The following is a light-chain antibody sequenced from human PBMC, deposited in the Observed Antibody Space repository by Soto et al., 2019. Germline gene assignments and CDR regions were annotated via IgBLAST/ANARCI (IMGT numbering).Light chain of an antibody. V-gene: IGLV2-14*03. CDR1: SSDVGGYDF. Sequence: QSALTQPASVSGSRGQSITISCTGTSSDVGGYDFVSWYQHHPGKVPKLMIFDVTNRPSGISSRFSGSKSGNTASLTISGLQTDDEADYYCSSYSDISTRVFGSGTKLTVL. CDR3: SSYSDISTRV. J-gene: IGLJ1*01. CDR2: DVT.